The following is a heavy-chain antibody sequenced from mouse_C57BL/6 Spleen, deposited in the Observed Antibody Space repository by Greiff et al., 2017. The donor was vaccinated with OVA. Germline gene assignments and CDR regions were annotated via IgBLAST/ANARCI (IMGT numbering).Heavy chain of an antibody. Sequence: QVTLKVSGPGILQSSQTLSLTCSFSGFSLSTSGMGVSWIRQPSGKGLEWLAHIYWDDDKRYNPSLKSRLTISKDTSRNQVFLKITSVDTADTATYYCARSLNYYGSSSWYFDVWGTGTTVTVSS. CDR1: GFSLSTSGMG. CDR3: ARSLNYYGSSSWYFDV. CDR2: IYWDDDK. J-gene: IGHJ1*03. D-gene: IGHD1-1*01. V-gene: IGHV8-12*01.